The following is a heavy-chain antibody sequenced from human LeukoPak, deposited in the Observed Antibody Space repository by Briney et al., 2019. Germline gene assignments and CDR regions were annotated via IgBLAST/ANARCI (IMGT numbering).Heavy chain of an antibody. CDR2: IIPIFGTA. V-gene: IGHV1-69*05. CDR1: GGTFSSYA. CDR3: ARERYCSGGSCYPGSFDV. D-gene: IGHD2-15*01. Sequence: SVKFSCKASGGTFSSYAISWVRQAPGQGLEWMGRIIPIFGTANYAQKFQGRVTITTDESTSTAYMELSSLRSEDTSVYYCARERYCSGGSCYPGSFDVWGQGTMVTVSS. J-gene: IGHJ3*01.